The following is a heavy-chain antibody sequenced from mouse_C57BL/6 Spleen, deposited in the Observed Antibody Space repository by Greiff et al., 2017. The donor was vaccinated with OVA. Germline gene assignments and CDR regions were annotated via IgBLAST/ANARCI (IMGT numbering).Heavy chain of an antibody. CDR3: APYGSSPWFAY. D-gene: IGHD1-1*01. V-gene: IGHV1-82*01. CDR1: GYAFSSSW. Sequence: VKLMESGPELVKPGASVKISCKASGYAFSSSWMNWVKQRPGKGLEWIGRIYPGDGDTNYNQKFKGKATLTVDKSSSTAYMQLSSLTSEDSAVYYCAPYGSSPWFAYWGQGTLVTVSA. J-gene: IGHJ3*01. CDR2: IYPGDGDT.